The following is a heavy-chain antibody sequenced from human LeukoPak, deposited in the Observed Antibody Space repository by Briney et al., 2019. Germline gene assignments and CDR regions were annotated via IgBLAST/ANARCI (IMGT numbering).Heavy chain of an antibody. D-gene: IGHD5-24*01. CDR1: GFTFSSYE. J-gene: IGHJ3*02. Sequence: GGSLRLSHAASGFTFSSYEMNWVRQAPGKGLEWVSYINRYGSIIYYADSVRGRFTISRDNAKNSLYLQMNSLRAEDTALYYCARDKGGRDGYREDAFDIWGQGTMVSVSS. V-gene: IGHV3-48*03. CDR3: ARDKGGRDGYREDAFDI. CDR2: INRYGSII.